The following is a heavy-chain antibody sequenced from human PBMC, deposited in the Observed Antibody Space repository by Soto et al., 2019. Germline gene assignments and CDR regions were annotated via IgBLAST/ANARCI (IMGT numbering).Heavy chain of an antibody. Sequence: QVQLVESGGGVVQPGRSLRLSCAASGFTFSSYGMHWVRQAPGKGLEWVAVISYDGSNKYYADSVKGRFTISRDNSKNTLYLQMNSRRAEETAVYYCAKDVVVRGVAYYGMDVWGQGTTVTVSS. V-gene: IGHV3-30*18. J-gene: IGHJ6*02. CDR2: ISYDGSNK. D-gene: IGHD3-10*01. CDR1: GFTFSSYG. CDR3: AKDVVVRGVAYYGMDV.